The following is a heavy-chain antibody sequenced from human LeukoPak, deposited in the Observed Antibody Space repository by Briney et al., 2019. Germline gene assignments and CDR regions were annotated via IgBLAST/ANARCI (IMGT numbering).Heavy chain of an antibody. CDR2: ISSSRSTT. V-gene: IGHV3-48*01. CDR1: GFTFSRYS. CDR3: VRAEVGTTLKYYYYYMDV. Sequence: LPGGSLRLSCAASGFTFSRYSMTWVRQAPGKGLEWISFISSSRSTTYYADSVKGRCTISRDNGKNSMYLQMHSLRAEDTAVYYCVRAEVGTTLKYYYYYMDVWGKGTTVTVSS. D-gene: IGHD1-26*01. J-gene: IGHJ6*03.